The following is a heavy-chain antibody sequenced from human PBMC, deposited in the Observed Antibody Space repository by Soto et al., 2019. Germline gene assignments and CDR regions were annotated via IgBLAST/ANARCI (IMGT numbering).Heavy chain of an antibody. Sequence: SETLSLTCTVSGGSISSSSYYWGWIRQPPGKGLEWIGSIYYSGSTYYNPSLKSRVTISVDTSKNQFSLKLSSVTAADTAVYYCARVNFKPALGELSLYLFDYWGQGTLVTVSS. CDR2: IYYSGST. CDR1: GGSISSSSYY. D-gene: IGHD3-16*02. CDR3: ARVNFKPALGELSLYLFDY. J-gene: IGHJ4*02. V-gene: IGHV4-39*01.